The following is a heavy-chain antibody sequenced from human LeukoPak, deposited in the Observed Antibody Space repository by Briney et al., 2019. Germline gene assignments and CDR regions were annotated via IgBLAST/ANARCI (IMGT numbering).Heavy chain of an antibody. CDR3: ASSYCSSTTCYDY. D-gene: IGHD2-2*01. CDR1: GGSFSGYY. J-gene: IGHJ4*02. Sequence: SATLSVTCAAYGGSFSGYYWSWIRQPPGKGLDWIGEINHSGITKYNRSLKSRVTMSVDTSKNQFSLKLTSVTAADTAVYYCASSYCSSTTCYDYWGQGTLVTVSS. CDR2: INHSGIT. V-gene: IGHV4-34*01.